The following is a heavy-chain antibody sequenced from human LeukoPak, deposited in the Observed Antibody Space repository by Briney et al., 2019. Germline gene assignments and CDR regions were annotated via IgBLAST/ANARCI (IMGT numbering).Heavy chain of an antibody. CDR1: GFTFSSYS. V-gene: IGHV3-48*04. Sequence: GGSLXLSCAASGFTFSSYSMNWVRQAPGKGLEWVSYISSSGSTIYYADSVKGRFTISRDNAKNSLYLQMNSLRAEDTAVYYXARGYYYDSSGHFDYWGQGTLVTVSS. D-gene: IGHD3-22*01. CDR3: ARGYYYDSSGHFDY. CDR2: ISSSGSTI. J-gene: IGHJ4*02.